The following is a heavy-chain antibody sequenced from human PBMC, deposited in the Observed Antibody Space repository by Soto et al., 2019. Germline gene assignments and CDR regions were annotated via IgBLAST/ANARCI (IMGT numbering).Heavy chain of an antibody. Sequence: GASVKVSCKASGYIFTSYYLYWVRQAPGQGLEWMGVLNPSGESTTYAQKFQGRVTLTRDTSTSTVYMELSSLKSEDTAVYYRARTLLGPRPQDGLGFCAHGTLVTVSS. CDR2: LNPSGEST. V-gene: IGHV1-46*01. CDR3: ARTLLGPRPQDGLGF. D-gene: IGHD7-27*01. J-gene: IGHJ4*01. CDR1: GYIFTSYY.